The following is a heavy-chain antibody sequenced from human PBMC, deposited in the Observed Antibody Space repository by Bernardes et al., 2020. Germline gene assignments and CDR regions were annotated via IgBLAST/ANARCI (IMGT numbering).Heavy chain of an antibody. Sequence: GGSLRLSCAASGFTFSGSAMHWVRQASGKGLEWVGRIRSKANSYATAYAASVKGRFTISRDDSKNTAYLQMNSLKTEDTAVYYCTRIPHITGTTDENDYWGQGTLVTVSS. CDR3: TRIPHITGTTDENDY. D-gene: IGHD1-7*01. J-gene: IGHJ4*02. V-gene: IGHV3-73*01. CDR2: IRSKANSYAT. CDR1: GFTFSGSA.